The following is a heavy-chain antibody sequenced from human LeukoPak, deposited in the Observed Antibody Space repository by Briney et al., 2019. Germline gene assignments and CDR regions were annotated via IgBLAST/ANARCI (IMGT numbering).Heavy chain of an antibody. CDR3: AGDCSSTSYKGRGAFDI. Sequence: PSETLSLTCTVSGGSISSSSYYWGWIRQPPGKGLEWIGSIYYSGSTYYNPSLKSRVTISVDTSKNQFSLKLSSVTAADTAVYYCAGDCSSTSYKGRGAFDIWGQGTMVTVSS. J-gene: IGHJ3*02. CDR2: IYYSGST. CDR1: GGSISSSSYY. V-gene: IGHV4-39*01. D-gene: IGHD2-2*01.